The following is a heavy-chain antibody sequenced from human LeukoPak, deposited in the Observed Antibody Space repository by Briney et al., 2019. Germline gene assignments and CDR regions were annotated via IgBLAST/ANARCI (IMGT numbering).Heavy chain of an antibody. CDR3: ARDRPYSSSNYYYYYMDV. CDR1: GGSISSSSYY. Sequence: SETLSLTCTVSGGSISSSSYYWGWIRQPPGKGLEWIGSIYYSGSTYYNPSLKSRVTISVDTSKNQFSLKLSSVTAADTAVYYCARDRPYSSSNYYYYYMDVWGKGTTVTVSS. J-gene: IGHJ6*03. D-gene: IGHD6-6*01. V-gene: IGHV4-39*07. CDR2: IYYSGST.